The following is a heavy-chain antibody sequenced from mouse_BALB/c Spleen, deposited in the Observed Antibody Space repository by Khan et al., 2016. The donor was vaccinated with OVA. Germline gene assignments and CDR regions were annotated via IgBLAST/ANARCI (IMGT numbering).Heavy chain of an antibody. CDR3: TRSAYGNPFAY. CDR2: INPNNGGP. Sequence: QVQLQQSGAELVKPGASVKLSCKASGYTFSSYYMYWVKQRPGQGLEWIGGINPNNGGPNFNEKFKTKATLTVDQSSSTVYMHLISLPSEDSAVYYCTRSAYGNPFAYWGQGTLVTVSP. J-gene: IGHJ3*01. V-gene: IGHV1S81*02. D-gene: IGHD2-10*02. CDR1: GYTFSSYY.